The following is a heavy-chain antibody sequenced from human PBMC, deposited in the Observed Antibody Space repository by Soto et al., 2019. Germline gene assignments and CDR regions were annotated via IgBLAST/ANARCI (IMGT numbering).Heavy chain of an antibody. Sequence: QVQLQQWGAGLLKPSETLSLTCAVYGGSFSGYYWSWIRQPPGKGLEWIGEINHSGSTNYNPSLRGRVTRSVDTSKHQFSRKLSSVTAADTAVDYCARGRVKRAAAGRAVGRTFDYWGQGTLVTVSS. J-gene: IGHJ4*02. V-gene: IGHV4-34*01. CDR2: INHSGST. CDR3: ARGRVKRAAAGRAVGRTFDY. D-gene: IGHD6-13*01. CDR1: GGSFSGYY.